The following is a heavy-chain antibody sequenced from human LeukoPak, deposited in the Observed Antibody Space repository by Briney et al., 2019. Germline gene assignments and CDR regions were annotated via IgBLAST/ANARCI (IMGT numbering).Heavy chain of an antibody. J-gene: IGHJ3*02. V-gene: IGHV3-23*01. D-gene: IGHD3-22*01. CDR2: ISGGGSTT. CDR1: GFIFSSYA. CDR3: ARDSGRIVVVHDAFDI. Sequence: GGSLRLSCAASGFIFSSYAMNWVRQAPGKGLEWVAVISGGGSTTIYADSVKGRFTISRDDSKKTLYLQMNSLRAEDTAVYYCARDSGRIVVVHDAFDIWGQGTMVTVSS.